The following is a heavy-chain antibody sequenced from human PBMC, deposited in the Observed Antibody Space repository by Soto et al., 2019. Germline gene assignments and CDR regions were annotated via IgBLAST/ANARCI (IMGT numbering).Heavy chain of an antibody. D-gene: IGHD3-3*01. CDR2: ISSSSSTI. J-gene: IGHJ3*02. V-gene: IGHV3-48*01. CDR1: GFTFSSYS. CDR3: ARDADFWTGFDI. Sequence: GGSLRLSCAASGFTFSSYSMNWVRQAPGKGLEWASYISSSSSTIYYADSVKGRFTISRDNAKNSLYLQMNSLRAEDTAVYYCARDADFWTGFDIWGQGTMVTVSS.